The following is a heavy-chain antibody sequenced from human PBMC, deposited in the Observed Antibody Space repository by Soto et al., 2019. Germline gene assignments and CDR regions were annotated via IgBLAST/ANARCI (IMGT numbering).Heavy chain of an antibody. Sequence: ASVNVSCKASGYTFANYHIHWVRQAPGQGLEWMGWISAYNGNTNYAQKLQGRVTMTTDTSTSTAYMELRSLRSDDTAVYYCARHVWFGERRSDYWGQGTLVTVSS. V-gene: IGHV1-18*04. D-gene: IGHD3-10*01. J-gene: IGHJ4*02. CDR1: GYTFANYH. CDR3: ARHVWFGERRSDY. CDR2: ISAYNGNT.